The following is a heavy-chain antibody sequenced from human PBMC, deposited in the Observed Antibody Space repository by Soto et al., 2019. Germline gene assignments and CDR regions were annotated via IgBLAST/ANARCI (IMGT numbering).Heavy chain of an antibody. J-gene: IGHJ4*02. CDR3: SGAESPDTAYFSLY. Sequence: GGSLRLSCAASAFTFSSYAIHWVRQAPGKGLEWVAVISYDGSNKYYADSVKGRFTISRDNSKNTLYLQMNSLRAEDTAVYYCSGAESPDTAYFSLYWGQGTPVTVSS. V-gene: IGHV3-30-3*01. CDR1: AFTFSSYA. D-gene: IGHD1-26*01. CDR2: ISYDGSNK.